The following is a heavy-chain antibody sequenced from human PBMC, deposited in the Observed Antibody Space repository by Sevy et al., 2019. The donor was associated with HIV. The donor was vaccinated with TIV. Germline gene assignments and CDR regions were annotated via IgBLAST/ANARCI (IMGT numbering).Heavy chain of an antibody. D-gene: IGHD3-10*01. CDR1: GFTFSSYG. CDR3: AKTVRGVIITDY. V-gene: IGHV3-30*18. J-gene: IGHJ4*02. Sequence: GGSLRLSCAASGFTFSSYGMHWVRQAPGKGLEWVAVISYDGSNKYYADSVKGRFTISRDNSKNTLYLQMNRLRAEDTAVYYCAKTVRGVIITDYWGQGTLVTVSS. CDR2: ISYDGSNK.